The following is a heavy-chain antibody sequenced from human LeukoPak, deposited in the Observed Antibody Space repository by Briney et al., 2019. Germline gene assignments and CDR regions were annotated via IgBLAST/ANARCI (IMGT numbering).Heavy chain of an antibody. V-gene: IGHV2-5*01. J-gene: IGHJ4*02. CDR1: GFSLTTSGVG. D-gene: IGHD3-10*01. CDR2: IYWTDDK. Sequence: SGPTLVNPTQTLTLTCNSSGFSLTTSGVGVGWIRQPPGKALEWLALIYWTDDKRYSPSLKSRLTITKDTSKNQVVLTMTNMXXXXXXXXXXXXXXXXXPDYYGSGSYYRYWGQGTLVTVSS. CDR3: XXXXXXXPDYYGSGSYYRY.